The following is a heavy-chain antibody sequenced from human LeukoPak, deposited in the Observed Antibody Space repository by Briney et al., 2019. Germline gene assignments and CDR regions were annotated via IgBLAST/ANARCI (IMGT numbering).Heavy chain of an antibody. J-gene: IGHJ5*02. V-gene: IGHV3-74*01. CDR3: ASSSGGFSWFDP. Sequence: GGSLRLSCAASGFTFSRYWMHWVRQAPGKGLVWFSRINSDGSSTNYADSVKGRFTISRDNAKNTLYLQMNSLRVEDTAVYYCASSSGGFSWFDPWGQGTLVTVSS. D-gene: IGHD3-22*01. CDR2: INSDGSST. CDR1: GFTFSRYW.